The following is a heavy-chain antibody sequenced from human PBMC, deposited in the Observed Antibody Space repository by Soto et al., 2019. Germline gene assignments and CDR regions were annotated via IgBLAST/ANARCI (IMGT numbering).Heavy chain of an antibody. Sequence: SETLSLTCDVSGASFSNNNWWSWVRQPPGEGLEWIGEMHHIGNTNYNPSLKSRGTMSVDTSKNQFFLKLNSVTAADTAVYYCTKNSAYALDYWGQGLLVTVSS. CDR2: MHHIGNT. CDR1: GASFSNNNW. CDR3: TKNSAYALDY. J-gene: IGHJ4*02. V-gene: IGHV4-4*02. D-gene: IGHD5-12*01.